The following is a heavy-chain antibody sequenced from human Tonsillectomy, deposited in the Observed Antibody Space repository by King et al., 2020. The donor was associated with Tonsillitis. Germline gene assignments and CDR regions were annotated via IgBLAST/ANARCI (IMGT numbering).Heavy chain of an antibody. D-gene: IGHD3-16*01. CDR3: AARGGLDAFDS. Sequence: QLVQSGAEVKKPGASVKVSCKASGYTFTSYYMHWVRQAPGQGLEWMGIINPSGGSTSYAQKFQGRVTMTRDTSTSTVYMELSSRRSEDTAVYYCAARGGLDAFDSGGQGTMVPVSS. V-gene: IGHV1-46*01. CDR2: INPSGGST. CDR1: GYTFTSYY. J-gene: IGHJ3*02.